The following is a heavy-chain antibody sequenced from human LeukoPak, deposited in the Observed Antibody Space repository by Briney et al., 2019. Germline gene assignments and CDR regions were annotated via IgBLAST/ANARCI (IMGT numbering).Heavy chain of an antibody. CDR3: ARAGDSSSWYSRIDP. V-gene: IGHV4-4*07. Sequence: PSETLSLTCTVSGGSISSYYWSWIRQPFGKGLEWIGRIYTSGSTNYNPSLKSRVTMSVDTSKNQFSLKLSSVTAADTAVYYCARAGDSSSWYSRIDPWGQGTLVTVSS. CDR2: IYTSGST. CDR1: GGSISSYY. J-gene: IGHJ5*02. D-gene: IGHD6-13*01.